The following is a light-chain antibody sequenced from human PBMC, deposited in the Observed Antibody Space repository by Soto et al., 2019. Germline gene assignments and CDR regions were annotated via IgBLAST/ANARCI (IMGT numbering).Light chain of an antibody. V-gene: IGLV2-14*03. CDR2: EVT. CDR3: CSHSSSITWM. CDR1: SSDVGGYNF. Sequence: QSALTQTASVSGSPGHSITISCTGNSSDVGGYNFVSWYQQHPGKAPKLIIHEVTNRPSGVSGRFSGSKSGNTAFLTISGLQAEDEAVYYCCSHSSSITWMFGGGTKVTVL. J-gene: IGLJ3*02.